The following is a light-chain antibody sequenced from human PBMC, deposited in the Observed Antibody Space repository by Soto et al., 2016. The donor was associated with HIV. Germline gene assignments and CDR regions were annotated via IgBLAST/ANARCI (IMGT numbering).Light chain of an antibody. CDR1: QSISNW. Sequence: DIQMTQSPSTLSAPVGDRVTITCRASQSISNWLAWYQQEPGKAPKLLIYKASSLESGVPSRFSGSGSGTEFTLTIDSLQPDDFATYFCQQYSFYSPTFGQGTKVEIK. J-gene: IGKJ1*01. V-gene: IGKV1-5*03. CDR3: QQYSFYSPT. CDR2: KAS.